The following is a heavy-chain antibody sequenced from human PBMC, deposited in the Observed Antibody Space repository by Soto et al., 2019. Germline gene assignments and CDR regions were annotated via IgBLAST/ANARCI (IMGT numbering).Heavy chain of an antibody. D-gene: IGHD2-2*01. CDR3: ARDPGGHYCTSTSCLYFFDH. J-gene: IGHJ4*02. CDR1: GYPFINHP. CDR2: ISDGGST. V-gene: IGHV3-23*01. Sequence: EVQLLESGGALVQPGGPRGSSSAASGYPFINHPMNWVRQVPGKGLAGASPISDGGSTYCTHSVQGRFTISRDNSKNTLYLQMNSLRAEDTALYYCARDPGGHYCTSTSCLYFFDHWGQGTLVIVSS.